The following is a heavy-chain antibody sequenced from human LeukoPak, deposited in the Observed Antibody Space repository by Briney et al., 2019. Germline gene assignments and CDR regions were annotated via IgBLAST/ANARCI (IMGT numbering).Heavy chain of an antibody. V-gene: IGHV3-53*01. J-gene: IGHJ3*01. CDR3: AKGRRFDAFDV. CDR1: GFTVSTNY. CDR2: IYSGGTT. D-gene: IGHD4-17*01. Sequence: GESLRLPCAASGFTVSTNYHNNYHNIYMNWVRQAPGKGLEWVSVIYSGGTTYYADSVKGPFTSSRDNSNNTIYLEIDSLRAEDTAVYYCAKGRRFDAFDVWGRGTTVIVSS.